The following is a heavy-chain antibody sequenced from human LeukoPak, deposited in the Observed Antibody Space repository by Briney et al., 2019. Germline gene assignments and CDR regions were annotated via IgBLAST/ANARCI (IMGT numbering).Heavy chain of an antibody. CDR2: IIPIFGTA. Sequence: GASVKVSCKASGGTFSSYAISWVRQAPGQGLEWMGGIIPIFGTANYAQKFQGRVTITADESTSTAYMELSSLRSEDTAVYYCARGTYYYDSSGYYPFLPRFDPWGQGTLVTVSS. J-gene: IGHJ5*02. CDR3: ARGTYYYDSSGYYPFLPRFDP. D-gene: IGHD3-22*01. V-gene: IGHV1-69*13. CDR1: GGTFSSYA.